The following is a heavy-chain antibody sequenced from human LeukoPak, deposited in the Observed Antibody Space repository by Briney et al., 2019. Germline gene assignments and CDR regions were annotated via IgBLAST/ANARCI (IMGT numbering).Heavy chain of an antibody. Sequence: SVKVSCKASGGTFSSYAISWVRQAPGQGLEWMGGIIPIFGTANYAQKFQGRVTITTDESTSTAYMELSSLRSEDTAVYYCARLVATIGGGGIGEYYSDYWGQGTLVTVSS. CDR2: IIPIFGTA. CDR1: GGTFSSYA. CDR3: ARLVATIGGGGIGEYYSDY. J-gene: IGHJ4*02. V-gene: IGHV1-69*05. D-gene: IGHD5-12*01.